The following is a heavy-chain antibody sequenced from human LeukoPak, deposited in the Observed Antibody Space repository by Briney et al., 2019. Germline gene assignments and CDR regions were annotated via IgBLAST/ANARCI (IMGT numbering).Heavy chain of an antibody. D-gene: IGHD5-18*01. Sequence: ASVKVSCKASGGTFSSYAISWVRQAPGQGLEWMGRIIPILGIANYAQKFQGRVTITADKSTSTAYMELSSLRSEDTAVYYCARGLINSGYSYGPDYWGQGTLVTVSS. CDR3: ARGLINSGYSYGPDY. CDR2: IIPILGIA. J-gene: IGHJ4*02. CDR1: GGTFSSYA. V-gene: IGHV1-69*04.